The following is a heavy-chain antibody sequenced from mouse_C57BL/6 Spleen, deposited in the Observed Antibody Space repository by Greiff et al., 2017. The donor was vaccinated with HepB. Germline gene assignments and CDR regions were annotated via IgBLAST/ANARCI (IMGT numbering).Heavy chain of an antibody. CDR2: ISDGGSYT. CDR1: GFTFSSYA. D-gene: IGHD2-12*01. J-gene: IGHJ3*01. CDR3: ARDSFSFAY. Sequence: ESGGGLVKPGGSLKLSCAASGFTFSSYAMSWVRQTPEKRLEWVATISDGGSYTYYPDNVKGRFTISRDNAKNNLYLQMSHLKSEDTAMYYCARDSFSFAYWGQGTLVTVSA. V-gene: IGHV5-4*01.